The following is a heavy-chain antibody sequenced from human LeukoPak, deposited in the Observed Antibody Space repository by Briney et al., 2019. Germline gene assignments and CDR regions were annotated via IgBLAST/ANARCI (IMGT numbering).Heavy chain of an antibody. CDR1: GGSISSSSYY. Sequence: SETLSLTCTVSGGSISSSSYYWGWIRQPPGKGLEWIGYIYYSGSTNYNPSLKSRVTISVDTSKNQFSLKLSSVTAADTAVYYCARAQLPYCSSTSCYMYYYGMEVWGQGTTVTVSS. J-gene: IGHJ6*02. CDR3: ARAQLPYCSSTSCYMYYYGMEV. CDR2: IYYSGST. D-gene: IGHD2-2*02. V-gene: IGHV4-61*05.